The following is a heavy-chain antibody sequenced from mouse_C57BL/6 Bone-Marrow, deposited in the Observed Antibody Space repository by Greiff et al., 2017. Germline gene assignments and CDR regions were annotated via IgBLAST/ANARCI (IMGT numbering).Heavy chain of an antibody. D-gene: IGHD1-1*01. Sequence: QVQLKQPGAELVRPGSSVKLSCKASGYTFTSYWMHWVKQRPIQGLEWIGNIDPSDSETHYNQKFKDKATLTVDKSSSTAYMQLSSLTSEDSAVYYCARLEYLSGSSYEFAYWGQGTLVTVSA. CDR1: GYTFTSYW. CDR2: IDPSDSET. V-gene: IGHV1-52*01. J-gene: IGHJ3*01. CDR3: ARLEYLSGSSYEFAY.